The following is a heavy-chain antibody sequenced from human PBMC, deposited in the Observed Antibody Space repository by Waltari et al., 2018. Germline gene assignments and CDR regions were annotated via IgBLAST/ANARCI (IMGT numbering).Heavy chain of an antibody. CDR2: IIPIFGTA. D-gene: IGHD6-6*01. CDR3: ARGVFSSPQDAFDI. CDR1: GYNFTNYD. V-gene: IGHV1-69*01. Sequence: QVQLVQSGAEVKKPGASVKVSCKASGYNFTNYDISWVRQAAGQGLEWMGGIIPIFGTANYAQKFQGRVTITTDESTSTAYMELSSLRSEDTAVYYCARGVFSSPQDAFDIWGQGTMVTVSS. J-gene: IGHJ3*02.